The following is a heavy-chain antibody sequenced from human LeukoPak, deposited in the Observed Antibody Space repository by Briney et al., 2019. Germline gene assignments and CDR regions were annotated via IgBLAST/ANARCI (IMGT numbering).Heavy chain of an antibody. CDR2: NYHRGST. Sequence: KPSETLSLTCAVSGYSISSGYYWGWIQQPPGKGLEWIGSNYHRGSTYYNPSLKSRVTKSLDTSKNQFSLKLSSVTAADTAVYYCARSYGSSWYKAHWGQGTLVTVSS. CDR1: GYSISSGYY. D-gene: IGHD6-13*01. V-gene: IGHV4-38-2*01. J-gene: IGHJ4*02. CDR3: ARSYGSSWYKAH.